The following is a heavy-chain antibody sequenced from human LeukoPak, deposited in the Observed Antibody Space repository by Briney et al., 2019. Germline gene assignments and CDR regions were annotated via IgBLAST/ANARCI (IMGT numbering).Heavy chain of an antibody. CDR3: ARDPAFRGAQMEY. CDR1: GYTLTSYG. J-gene: IGHJ4*02. D-gene: IGHD3-10*01. V-gene: IGHV1-18*01. CDR2: ISGYNCNT. Sequence: GASVKVSCKASGYTLTSYGFSWVRQAPGQGLEWMGWISGYNCNTNYAQNLQGRVTMTIDTSTSTAYMELRSLRSDDTAVYYCARDPAFRGAQMEYWGQGTLVTVSS.